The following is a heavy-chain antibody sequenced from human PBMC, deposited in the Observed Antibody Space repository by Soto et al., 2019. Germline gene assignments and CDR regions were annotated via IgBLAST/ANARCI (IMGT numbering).Heavy chain of an antibody. CDR3: ARDRGGCMPTRCYYYMDV. CDR2: IKQDGSEK. J-gene: IGHJ6*03. Sequence: EVQLVESGGGLVQPGGSLRLSCAASGFTFSSYWMSWVRQAPGKGLEWVANIKQDGSEKYYVDSVKGRFTISRDNAKNPLYLQMNSLRAEDTAVYYCARDRGGCMPTRCYYYMDVWGKGTTVTVSS. V-gene: IGHV3-7*01. CDR1: GFTFSSYW. D-gene: IGHD2-8*01.